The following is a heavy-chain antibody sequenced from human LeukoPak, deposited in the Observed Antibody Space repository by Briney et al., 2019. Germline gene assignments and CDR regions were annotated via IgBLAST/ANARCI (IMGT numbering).Heavy chain of an antibody. Sequence: GGSLRLSCAASGFTFSSYAMSWVRQAPGKGLEWISAISGSGGSTYYADSVKGRFTISRDNSKNTLYLQMNSLRAEDTAVYYCAKDLSYCSSTSCYPYYFDYWGQGTLVTVSS. D-gene: IGHD2-2*01. CDR1: GFTFSSYA. CDR3: AKDLSYCSSTSCYPYYFDY. CDR2: ISGSGGST. V-gene: IGHV3-23*01. J-gene: IGHJ4*02.